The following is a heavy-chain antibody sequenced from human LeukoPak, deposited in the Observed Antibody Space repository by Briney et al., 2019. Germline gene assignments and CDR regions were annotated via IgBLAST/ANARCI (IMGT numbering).Heavy chain of an antibody. J-gene: IGHJ4*02. CDR3: AISDYCSSSSCSFDY. Sequence: GESLKISCKASGYTFTTYWIGWVRQMPGKGLEWMGIIYPGDSDTRYSPSFQGQVTMSADKSISTAYLQWSSLKASDSAIYYCAISDYCSSSSCSFDYWGQGTLVTVSS. D-gene: IGHD2-2*01. CDR2: IYPGDSDT. V-gene: IGHV5-51*01. CDR1: GYTFTTYW.